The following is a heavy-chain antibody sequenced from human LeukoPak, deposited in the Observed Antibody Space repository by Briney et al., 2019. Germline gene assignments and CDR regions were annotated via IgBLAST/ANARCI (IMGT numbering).Heavy chain of an antibody. J-gene: IGHJ4*02. CDR1: GGSISSSS. D-gene: IGHD3-22*01. CDR2: ISTSGNYI. CDR3: ARGAYNSGGTHEN. Sequence: ETLSLTCTVSGGSISSSSYYWGWIRQPPGKGLEWVSYISTSGNYIYYADSVKGRFTISRDNAKNSLYLQMHSLRAEDTALYYCARGAYNSGGTHENWGQGTLVTVSS. V-gene: IGHV3-21*01.